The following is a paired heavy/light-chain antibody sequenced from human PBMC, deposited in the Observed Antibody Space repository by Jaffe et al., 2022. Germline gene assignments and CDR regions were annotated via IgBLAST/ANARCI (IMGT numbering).Light chain of an antibody. Sequence: EIVLTQSPDFQSVTPKEKVTITCRASQNIGSKLHWYQQKPDQSPKLLIKYTSRPVSGVPSRFSGSGSGTDFTLTINGLEAEDSATYYCHQSYSLPDTFGQGTKLEIK. J-gene: IGKJ2*01. CDR1: QNIGSK. CDR3: HQSYSLPDT. V-gene: IGKV6-21*01. CDR2: YTS.
Heavy chain of an antibody. D-gene: IGHD3-9*01. CDR1: GASINSGSYY. V-gene: IGHV4-61*02. CDR2: IYSSGST. CDR3: ARDYFEYSSDSLDI. J-gene: IGHJ3*02. Sequence: QVHLQESGPGLVKPSQTLSLTCTVSGASINSGSYYWIWIRQTAGKGLEWIGRIYSSGSTNYNPSLKSRVTMSVDTSRNQISLKLNSVTAADTAVYYCARDYFEYSSDSLDIWGQGTLVTVSS.